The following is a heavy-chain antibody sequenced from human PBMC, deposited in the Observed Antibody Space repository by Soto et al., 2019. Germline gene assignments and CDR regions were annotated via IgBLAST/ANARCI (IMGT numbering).Heavy chain of an antibody. V-gene: IGHV1-2*04. CDR2: INPDSGGT. CDR1: GYTFTSYD. J-gene: IGHJ5*02. D-gene: IGHD1-26*01. CDR3: ARDLSGSQRDWFDP. Sequence: ASVKVSCKASGYTFTSYDINWVRQATGQGLEWVGWINPDSGGTNYAQKFQGWVTMTRDTSISTAYMEVSRLRSDDTAVYYCARDLSGSQRDWFDPWGQGTLVTVSS.